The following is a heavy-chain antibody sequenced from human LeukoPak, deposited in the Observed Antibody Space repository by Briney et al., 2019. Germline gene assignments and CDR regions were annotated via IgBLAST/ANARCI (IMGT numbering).Heavy chain of an antibody. CDR3: ARAGSGRSPDWFDP. J-gene: IGHJ5*02. Sequence: GGSLRLSCAASGFTFSSYEMNWVRQAPGKGLEWVSYTSSSGSTIYYADSVKGRFTISRDNAKNSLYLQMNSLRAEDTAVYYCARAGSGRSPDWFDPWGQGTLVTVSS. D-gene: IGHD1-26*01. CDR1: GFTFSSYE. V-gene: IGHV3-48*03. CDR2: TSSSGSTI.